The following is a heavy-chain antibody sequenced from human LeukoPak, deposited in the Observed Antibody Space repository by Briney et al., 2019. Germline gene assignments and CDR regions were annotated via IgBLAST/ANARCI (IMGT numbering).Heavy chain of an antibody. J-gene: IGHJ3*02. CDR3: ARAPYTKGLGAFDI. D-gene: IGHD2-2*02. CDR2: INHSGST. Sequence: SETLSLTCAVYGGSFSGYYWSWIRQPPGKGLEWIGEINHSGSTNYNPSLKSRVTISVDTSKNQFSLKLSSVTAADTAVYYCARAPYTKGLGAFDIWGQGTMVTVSS. V-gene: IGHV4-34*01. CDR1: GGSFSGYY.